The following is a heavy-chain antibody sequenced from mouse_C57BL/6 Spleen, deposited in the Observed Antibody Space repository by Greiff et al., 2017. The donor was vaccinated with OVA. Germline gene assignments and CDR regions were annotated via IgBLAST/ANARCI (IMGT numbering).Heavy chain of an antibody. V-gene: IGHV1-55*01. Sequence: QVQLQQPGAELVKPGASVKMSCKASGYTFTRYWITWVKQRPGQGLEWIEDIYPGSGSTNYNEKFKSKATLTVDTSASTAYMQLSSLTSEYSAVYYCARDSDWYFDVWGTGTTVSVSS. D-gene: IGHD3-1*01. CDR3: ARDSDWYFDV. J-gene: IGHJ1*03. CDR1: GYTFTRYW. CDR2: IYPGSGST.